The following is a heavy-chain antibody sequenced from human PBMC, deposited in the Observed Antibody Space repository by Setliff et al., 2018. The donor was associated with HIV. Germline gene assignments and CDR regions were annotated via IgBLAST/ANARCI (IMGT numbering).Heavy chain of an antibody. V-gene: IGHV3-23*01. CDR1: GFTFRTYG. Sequence: GGSLRLSCVVSGFTFRTYGMSWVRQAPGKGLEWVSGISDSGATTFYADSAKGRCTISRDNSKNTLHLQLNSLRAEDTAVYYCAKVFWGSYPTPDAFDIWGQGTMVTVSS. D-gene: IGHD3-16*02. CDR2: ISDSGATT. CDR3: AKVFWGSYPTPDAFDI. J-gene: IGHJ3*02.